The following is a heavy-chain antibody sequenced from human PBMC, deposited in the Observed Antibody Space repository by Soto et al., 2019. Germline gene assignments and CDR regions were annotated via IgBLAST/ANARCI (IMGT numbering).Heavy chain of an antibody. D-gene: IGHD3-16*01. Sequence: QVQLVQSGAEVKKPGASEKCACKASVYTFTSYAMHWVRQDPGQRLEWMGWINAGNGNTKYSQKFQGRVPITRDTAASTAYTGLCSLRSEDNAVYPCATDGGATGDWRQGPLVHVS. CDR3: ATDGGATGD. J-gene: IGHJ4*02. V-gene: IGHV1-3*01. CDR1: VYTFTSYA. CDR2: INAGNGNT.